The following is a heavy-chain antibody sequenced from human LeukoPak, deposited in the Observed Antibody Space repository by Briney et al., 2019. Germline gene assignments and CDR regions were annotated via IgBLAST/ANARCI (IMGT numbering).Heavy chain of an antibody. V-gene: IGHV3-74*01. Sequence: GGSLRLSCAVSGFSLRSYWMHWVRQAPAKGLVWVSRISGDGSMTNYADSVKGRFTISSDNANHTVYLQMNSLRAEDTAVYYFPSYSSSSGGASHYFDYWGQGTLVTVSS. CDR3: PSYSSSSGGASHYFDY. D-gene: IGHD6-6*01. J-gene: IGHJ4*02. CDR2: ISGDGSMT. CDR1: GFSLRSYW.